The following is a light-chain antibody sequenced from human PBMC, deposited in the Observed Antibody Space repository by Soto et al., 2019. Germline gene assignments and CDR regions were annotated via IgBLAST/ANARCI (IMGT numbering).Light chain of an antibody. J-gene: IGLJ2*01. V-gene: IGLV2-8*01. CDR1: SSDVGGYNS. Sequence: QSALTQPPSASGSPGQSVTISCTGTSSDVGGYNSVSWYQQHPGKAPKLMIYEVNKRPSGVPDRFSGSKSGNTASLTVSGLQVEDEADDYCSSYGGSNNLVFGGGTQLTVL. CDR2: EVN. CDR3: SSYGGSNNLV.